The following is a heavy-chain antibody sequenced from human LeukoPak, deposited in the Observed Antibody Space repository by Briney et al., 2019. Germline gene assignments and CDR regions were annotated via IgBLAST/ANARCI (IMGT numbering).Heavy chain of an antibody. CDR1: GVSISSYY. J-gene: IGHJ4*02. V-gene: IGHV4-59*01. D-gene: IGHD2-15*01. CDR3: VSFVVVVAVSPGGFDY. Sequence: PSETLSLTCTVSGVSISSYYWSWIRQPPGKGLEWIGYIYYSGSTNYNPSLKSRVTISVDPSKNQFSLKLSSVTAEDTAVYYCVSFVVVVAVSPGGFDYWGQGTLVTVSS. CDR2: IYYSGST.